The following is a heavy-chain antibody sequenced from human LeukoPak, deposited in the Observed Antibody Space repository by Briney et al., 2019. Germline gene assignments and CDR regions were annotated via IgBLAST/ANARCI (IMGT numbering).Heavy chain of an antibody. Sequence: PGGSLRLSCAASGFTFSAYAMSWVRQAPGKGLEWVSVFSGGVDSTYYADSVKGRFTTSRDNAKNSLYLQMNSLRAEDTAVYYCAREPEVITIFGVAEGAFDIWGQGTMVTVSS. CDR1: GFTFSAYA. D-gene: IGHD3-3*01. V-gene: IGHV3-23*01. CDR3: AREPEVITIFGVAEGAFDI. J-gene: IGHJ3*02. CDR2: FSGGVDST.